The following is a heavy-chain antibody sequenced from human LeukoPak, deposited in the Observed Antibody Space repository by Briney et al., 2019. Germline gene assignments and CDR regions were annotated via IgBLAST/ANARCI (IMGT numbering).Heavy chain of an antibody. Sequence: GGSLRLSCAASGFTVSSNYMSWVRQAPGKGLEWVSVIYSGGSTYYADSVKGRFTISRDNSKNTLYLQMNSLRAEDTAVYYCARVPSKYPYAFDIWGQGTMVTVSS. J-gene: IGHJ3*02. D-gene: IGHD6-6*01. CDR1: GFTVSSNY. CDR2: IYSGGST. V-gene: IGHV3-53*01. CDR3: ARVPSKYPYAFDI.